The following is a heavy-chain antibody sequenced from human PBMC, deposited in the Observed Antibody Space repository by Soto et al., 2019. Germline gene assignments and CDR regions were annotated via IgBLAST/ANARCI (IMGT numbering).Heavy chain of an antibody. CDR1: GYPVTAYY. J-gene: IGHJ3*02. CDR2: INPATGAA. D-gene: IGHD3-3*01. V-gene: IGHV1-2*02. CDR3: TRGGGVGVAGSAAFDM. Sequence: QLHLVQSGAVVKKPGASVTVSCSASGYPVTAYYMHWVRQAPGLGLEWMGGINPATGAAQSTQTFRGRVTRTRYPLTCTVLMELRALSSEDPAVFSCTRGGGVGVAGSAAFDMWGQATLVTVSS.